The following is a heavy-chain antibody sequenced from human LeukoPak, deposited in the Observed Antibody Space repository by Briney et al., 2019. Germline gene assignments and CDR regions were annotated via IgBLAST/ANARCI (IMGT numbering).Heavy chain of an antibody. D-gene: IGHD3-10*01. CDR2: INPSGGST. J-gene: IGHJ5*02. V-gene: IGHV1-46*01. CDR3: ARDRGAYGSGSGGSSFDP. CDR1: GYTFTSYY. Sequence: GASVKVPCKASGYTFTSYYMHWVRQAPGQGLEWMGIINPSGGSTSYAQKFQGRVTMTRDISTSTVYMELRSLRSDDTAVYYCARDRGAYGSGSGGSSFDPWGQGTLVTVSS.